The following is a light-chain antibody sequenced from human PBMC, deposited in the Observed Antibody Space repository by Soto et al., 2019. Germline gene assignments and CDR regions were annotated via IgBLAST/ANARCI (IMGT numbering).Light chain of an antibody. CDR1: QSVSSSY. CDR3: QQYGSSPFT. CDR2: GAS. J-gene: IGKJ3*01. Sequence: EIVLTQSPGTLSLSPGERATLSCRASQSVSSSYLAWYQQKPGQAPRLLIYGASSRATGLPDRFSGSGSGTDFTLTSSRLEPEDVAGYYCQQYGSSPFTFGPGTKVDIK. V-gene: IGKV3-20*01.